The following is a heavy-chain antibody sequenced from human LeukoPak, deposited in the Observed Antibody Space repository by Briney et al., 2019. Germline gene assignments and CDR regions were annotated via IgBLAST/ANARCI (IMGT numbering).Heavy chain of an antibody. J-gene: IGHJ4*02. CDR2: ISSSGSTI. Sequence: GGSLRLSCAASGFTFSSYAMSWVRQAPGKGLEWVSYISSSGSTIYYADSVKGRFTISRDNAKNSLYLQMNSLRAEDTAVYYCARDSIRLLWFGTRRGEFDYWGQGTLVTVSS. CDR1: GFTFSSYA. V-gene: IGHV3-48*04. CDR3: ARDSIRLLWFGTRRGEFDY. D-gene: IGHD3-10*01.